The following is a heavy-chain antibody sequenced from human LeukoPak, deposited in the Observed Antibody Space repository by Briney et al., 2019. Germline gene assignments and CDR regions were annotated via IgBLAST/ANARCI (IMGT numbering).Heavy chain of an antibody. CDR2: MYHTGST. CDR3: ARINYYDSSGYFGYFDY. D-gene: IGHD3-22*01. V-gene: IGHV4-34*01. J-gene: IGHJ4*02. Sequence: PSETLSLTCAVYGGSFSGYYWSWIRQPPGKGLEWIGSMYHTGSTHYNPSLKSRVTISVDTSKNQFSLKLSSVTAADTAVYYCARINYYDSSGYFGYFDYWGQGTLVTVSS. CDR1: GGSFSGYY.